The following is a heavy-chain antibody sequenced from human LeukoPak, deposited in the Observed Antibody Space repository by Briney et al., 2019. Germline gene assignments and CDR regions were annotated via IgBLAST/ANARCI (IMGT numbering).Heavy chain of an antibody. Sequence: PGGSLRLSCAASGFTFSSYSMNWVRQAPGKGLEWVSSISSSSSYIYYADSVKGRFTISRDNAKNSLYLQMNSLRAEDTAVYYCARGFGCSSTSCYTSYYWGRGTLVTVSS. V-gene: IGHV3-21*01. CDR1: GFTFSSYS. J-gene: IGHJ4*02. CDR3: ARGFGCSSTSCYTSYY. CDR2: ISSSSSYI. D-gene: IGHD2-2*02.